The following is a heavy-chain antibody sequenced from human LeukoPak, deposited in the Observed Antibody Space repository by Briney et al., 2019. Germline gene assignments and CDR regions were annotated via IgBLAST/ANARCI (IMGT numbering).Heavy chain of an antibody. D-gene: IGHD2-15*01. Sequence: ASVKVSCKTSGGTFSSYAISWVRQAPGQGLEWMGGIIPVFGTANYAQKFQGRVTITADESTSTTYMELSSLRSEDTAVYYCARDRVVGLGFDNALDIWGHGTMVTVSS. V-gene: IGHV1-69*01. CDR1: GGTFSSYA. J-gene: IGHJ3*02. CDR3: ARDRVVGLGFDNALDI. CDR2: IIPVFGTA.